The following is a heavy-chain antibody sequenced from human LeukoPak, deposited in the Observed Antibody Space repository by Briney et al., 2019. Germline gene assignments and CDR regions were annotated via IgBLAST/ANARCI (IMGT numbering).Heavy chain of an antibody. D-gene: IGHD2-2*01. J-gene: IGHJ6*02. CDR1: GYRFTKYW. CDR3: ARHPDCTRTSCYVEYYGMDV. Sequence: PGESLKISCKGSGYRFTKYWIGWVRQMPGKGLEWMGIINPGDSDTRYSPSFQGQVTTSADKSISTAYLQWSSLKASDTAMYYCARHPDCTRTSCYVEYYGMDVGGQGTTVTVSS. V-gene: IGHV5-51*01. CDR2: INPGDSDT.